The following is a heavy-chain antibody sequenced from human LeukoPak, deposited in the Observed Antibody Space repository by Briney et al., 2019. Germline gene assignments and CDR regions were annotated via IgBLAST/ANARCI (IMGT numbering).Heavy chain of an antibody. V-gene: IGHV4-39*01. CDR3: SRQNSDYTKYVLLV. J-gene: IGHJ6*04. Sequence: SETLSLTCTVSGGSISSRNYYWGWVRQSPGRGLEWVGSIYYTETTYYNPSLESRVTISVDASTNQFSLKLRTVITADTAQDYYSRQNSDYTKYVLLVWGKGTLVTVSS. CDR1: GGSISSRNYY. CDR2: IYYTETT. D-gene: IGHD2-2*02.